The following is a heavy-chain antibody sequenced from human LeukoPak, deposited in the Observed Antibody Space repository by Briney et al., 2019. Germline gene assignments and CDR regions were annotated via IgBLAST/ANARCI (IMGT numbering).Heavy chain of an antibody. Sequence: PGGSLRLSCAASGFTFSNYNMNWVRQAPGKGLEWVSSISSSSSYIYYADSVKGRFTISRDNAKNSLYLQMNSLRAEDTAVYYCARDLGYGDYEAFGYWGQGTLVTVSS. V-gene: IGHV3-21*01. J-gene: IGHJ4*02. CDR1: GFTFSNYN. D-gene: IGHD4-17*01. CDR3: ARDLGYGDYEAFGY. CDR2: ISSSSSYI.